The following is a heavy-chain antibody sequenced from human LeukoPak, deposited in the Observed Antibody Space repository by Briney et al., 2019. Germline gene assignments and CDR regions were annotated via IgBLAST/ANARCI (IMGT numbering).Heavy chain of an antibody. CDR1: NGSFSGYF. Sequence: SETLSLTCAVYNGSFSGYFWTWIRQPPGKGLEWIGEINNGGTTYYNPSLNGRVTISRDTSTMHFSLKINSVTAADTAMYYCARGGTTYYSGSGTHPWGQGTLVTVSS. CDR2: INNGGTT. V-gene: IGHV4-34*01. J-gene: IGHJ5*02. D-gene: IGHD3-10*01. CDR3: ARGGTTYYSGSGTHP.